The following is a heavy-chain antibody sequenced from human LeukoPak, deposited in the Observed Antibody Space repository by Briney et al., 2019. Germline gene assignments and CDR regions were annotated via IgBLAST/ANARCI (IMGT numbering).Heavy chain of an antibody. CDR3: ATASYSSGPYYYGMDV. CDR2: ISGSDGST. V-gene: IGHV3-23*01. CDR1: GFTFSTYA. J-gene: IGHJ6*02. Sequence: GGSLRLSCAASGFTFSTYAMSWVRQAPGQGLEWVSAISGSDGSTFYADSVKGRFSISRDNSKNTLYLHMNSLRAEDTALYYCATASYSSGPYYYGMDVWGHGTTVTVSS. D-gene: IGHD6-19*01.